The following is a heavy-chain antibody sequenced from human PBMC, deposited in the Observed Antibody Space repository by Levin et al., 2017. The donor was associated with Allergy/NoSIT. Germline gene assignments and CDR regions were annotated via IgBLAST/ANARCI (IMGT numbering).Heavy chain of an antibody. CDR2: IYSGGST. CDR3: ASRIETPRGYSGYDGKRTRDY. CDR1: GFTVSSNY. J-gene: IGHJ4*02. Sequence: PGGSLRLSCAASGFTVSSNYMSWVRQAPGKGLEWVSVIYSGGSTYYADSVKGRFTISRDNSKNTLYLQMNSLRAEDTAVYYCASRIETPRGYSGYDGKRTRDYWGQGTLVTVSS. V-gene: IGHV3-53*01. D-gene: IGHD5-12*01.